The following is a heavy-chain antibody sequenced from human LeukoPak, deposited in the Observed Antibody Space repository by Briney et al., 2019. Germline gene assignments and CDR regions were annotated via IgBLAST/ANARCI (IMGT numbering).Heavy chain of an antibody. J-gene: IGHJ4*02. CDR3: AKSGIVVVVAATDVFFDY. V-gene: IGHV3-23*01. CDR1: GFTFSSYA. CDR2: ISGSGGST. D-gene: IGHD2-15*01. Sequence: GGSLRLSCAASGFTFSSYAMSWVRQAPGKGLEWVSAISGSGGSTYYADSVKGRFTISRDNSKNTLYLQMNSLRAEDTAVYYCAKSGIVVVVAATDVFFDYWGQGTLVTVSS.